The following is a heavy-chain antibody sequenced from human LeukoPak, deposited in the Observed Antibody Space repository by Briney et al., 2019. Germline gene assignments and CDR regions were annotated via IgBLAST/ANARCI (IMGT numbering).Heavy chain of an antibody. CDR3: ATSTPDAFDI. V-gene: IGHV4-30-2*01. J-gene: IGHJ3*02. CDR2: IYHSGST. Sequence: SETLSLTCTVSGGSISSGGYYWSWIRQPPGKGLEWIGYIYHSGSTYYNPSLKSRVTISVDWSKNQFSLKLSSVTAADTAVYYCATSTPDAFDIWGQGTMVTVSS. CDR1: GGSISSGGYY. D-gene: IGHD5/OR15-5a*01.